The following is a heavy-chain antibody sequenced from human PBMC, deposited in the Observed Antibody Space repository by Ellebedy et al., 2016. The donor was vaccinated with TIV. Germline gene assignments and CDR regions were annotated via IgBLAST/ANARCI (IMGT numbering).Heavy chain of an antibody. CDR1: GFTFSRYW. Sequence: PGGSLRLSCAASGFTFSRYWMSWVRQAPGKGLEWVANIKQDGSEKYYVDSVKGRFTISRDNAKNSLYLQMNSLRAEDTAVYYCARVGGLLRYFDWLLYSGYDDGMDVWGQGTTVTVSS. CDR2: IKQDGSEK. J-gene: IGHJ6*02. V-gene: IGHV3-7*01. CDR3: ARVGGLLRYFDWLLYSGYDDGMDV. D-gene: IGHD3-9*01.